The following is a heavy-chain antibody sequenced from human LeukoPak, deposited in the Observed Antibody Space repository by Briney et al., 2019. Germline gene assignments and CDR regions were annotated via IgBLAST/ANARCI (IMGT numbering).Heavy chain of an antibody. CDR3: VRRPSDHRDGYRYYFDY. CDR2: LYYSGST. J-gene: IGHJ4*02. Sequence: PSETLSLTCTVSGGSISSYYWSWIRQPPGKGLEWIGSLYYSGSTYYNPSLKSRVTISVDTSKNQFSLRLSSVTAADAAVYYCVRRPSDHRDGYRYYFDYWGQGTLVTVSS. D-gene: IGHD5-24*01. CDR1: GGSISSYY. V-gene: IGHV4-59*05.